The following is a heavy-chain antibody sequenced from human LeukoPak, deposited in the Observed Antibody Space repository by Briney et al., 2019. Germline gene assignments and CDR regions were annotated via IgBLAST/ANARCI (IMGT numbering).Heavy chain of an antibody. CDR2: IKQDGSEK. J-gene: IGHJ4*02. Sequence: GGSLRLSCAASGFNFGNYWMSWVRQAPGKGLEWVANIKQDGSEKYYVDSVKGRFTISRDNPKSSLYLQMNSLRAEDTAVYYRARDKVEGATKLDNWGQGTLVTVSS. CDR3: ARDKVEGATKLDN. V-gene: IGHV3-7*01. CDR1: GFNFGNYW. D-gene: IGHD1-26*01.